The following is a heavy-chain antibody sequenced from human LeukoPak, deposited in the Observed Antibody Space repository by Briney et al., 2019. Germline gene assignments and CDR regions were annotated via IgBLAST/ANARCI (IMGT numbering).Heavy chain of an antibody. CDR1: GGSFSAYY. J-gene: IGHJ5*02. D-gene: IGHD6-13*01. CDR3: ARQIGYSSSWYSGWFDP. V-gene: IGHV4-34*01. CDR2: INHSGST. Sequence: NPSETLSLTCGVYGGSFSAYYWSCIRQSPGKGLEWIGEINHSGSTNYNPSLKSRLTISIDTSKNQFSLKLSSVTAADTAVYYCARQIGYSSSWYSGWFDPWGQGTLVTVSS.